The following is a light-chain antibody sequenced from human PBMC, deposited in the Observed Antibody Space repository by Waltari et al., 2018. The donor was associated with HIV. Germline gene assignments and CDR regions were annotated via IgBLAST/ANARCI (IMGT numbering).Light chain of an antibody. V-gene: IGLV1-44*01. CDR3: AAWDDSLNGPV. J-gene: IGLJ2*01. CDR2: SNN. CDR1: SSNIGSNS. Sequence: QSVLTQSPSASGTPGQRVIISCSGSSSNIGSNSVNWYQQLPGTAPKLLIYSNNERPSGVPNRFSGSKSGTSASLASSGLQSEDEADYHCAAWDDSLNGPVFGGGTKLTVL.